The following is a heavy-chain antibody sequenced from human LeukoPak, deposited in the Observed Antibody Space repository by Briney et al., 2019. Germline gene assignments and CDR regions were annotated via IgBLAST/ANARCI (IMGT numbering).Heavy chain of an antibody. D-gene: IGHD3-9*01. Sequence: SETLSLTCTVSGGSISSSSYYWGWIRQPPGKGLEWIGSIYYSGSTSYNPSLKGRVTISVDASKNQFSLKLSSVTAADTAVYFCARHGRYYDILTGYYYWFDPWGQGTLVTVSS. J-gene: IGHJ5*02. CDR1: GGSISSSSYY. CDR2: IYYSGST. CDR3: ARHGRYYDILTGYYYWFDP. V-gene: IGHV4-39*01.